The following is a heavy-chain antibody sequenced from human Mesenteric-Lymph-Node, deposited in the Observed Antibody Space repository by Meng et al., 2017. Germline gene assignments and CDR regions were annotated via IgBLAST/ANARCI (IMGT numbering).Heavy chain of an antibody. CDR2: IYSSGST. Sequence: SETLSLTCIVSGGSLSSFYWNWVRQSPGKGLEWIGYIYSSGSTNYNPSLKSRVTISVDTSKNQFSLKLTSVTAADTAMYYYARGGTPTPSDSWGQGTLVTVSS. D-gene: IGHD1-1*01. CDR1: GGSLSSFY. J-gene: IGHJ4*02. V-gene: IGHV4-59*01. CDR3: ARGGTPTPSDS.